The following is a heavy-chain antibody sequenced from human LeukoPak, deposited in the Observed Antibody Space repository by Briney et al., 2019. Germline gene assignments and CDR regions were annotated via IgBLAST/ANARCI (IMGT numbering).Heavy chain of an antibody. J-gene: IGHJ4*02. D-gene: IGHD6-19*01. CDR2: INPNSGDT. CDR1: GGAFSSYA. V-gene: IGHV1-2*02. Sequence: ASVKVSCKASGGAFSSYAINWVRQAPGQGLEWMGWINPNSGDTNYAQKFQGRVTMTRDTSISTAYMELSRLGSDDTAVYYCARGVPPSYSSAWYVNYWGQGALVTVSS. CDR3: ARGVPPSYSSAWYVNY.